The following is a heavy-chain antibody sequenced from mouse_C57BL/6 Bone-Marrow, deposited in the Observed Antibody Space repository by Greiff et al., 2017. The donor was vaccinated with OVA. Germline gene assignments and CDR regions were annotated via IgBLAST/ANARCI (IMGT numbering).Heavy chain of an antibody. D-gene: IGHD2-3*01. CDR1: GFSLSSYG. CDR2: IWRDGST. J-gene: IGHJ3*01. Sequence: VKLVESGPGLVAPSQSLYITCTVSGFSLSSYGVSWVRQPPGKGLEWLGVIWRDGSTNYHSALISRLSISKDNYKSQVFLKLNSLQTDDTATYYCAIPAGYYLAWFAYWGQGTLLTVSS. CDR3: AIPAGYYLAWFAY. V-gene: IGHV2-3*01.